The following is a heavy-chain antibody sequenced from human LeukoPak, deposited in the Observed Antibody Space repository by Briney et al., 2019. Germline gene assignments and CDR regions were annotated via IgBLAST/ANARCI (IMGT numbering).Heavy chain of an antibody. CDR2: ISHDGSKK. V-gene: IGHV3-30*18. CDR1: GFTFSSYG. J-gene: IGHJ3*02. D-gene: IGHD3-16*01. CDR3: AKWDYAGMTRAFDI. Sequence: GGSLRLSCAVSGFTFSSYGMHWVRQAPGKGLEWLAAISHDGSKKYYADSVNGRFTISRDNSKNTLWLQMNSLRAEDTAVYYCAKWDYAGMTRAFDIWGQGTLVTFSS.